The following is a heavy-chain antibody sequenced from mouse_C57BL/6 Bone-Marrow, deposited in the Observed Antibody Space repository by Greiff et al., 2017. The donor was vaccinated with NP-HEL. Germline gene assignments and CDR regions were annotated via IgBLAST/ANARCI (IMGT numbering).Heavy chain of an antibody. CDR2: IYPRSGNT. CDR3: ARSVPRNGAWFAY. J-gene: IGHJ3*01. CDR1: GYTFTSYG. Sequence: VQLQQSGAELARPGASVKLSCKASGYTFTSYGISWVKQRTGQGLEWIGEIYPRSGNTYYNEKFKGKATLTADKSSSTAYMELSSLTSEDSAVYFCARSVPRNGAWFAYWGKGTLVTVSA. V-gene: IGHV1-81*01.